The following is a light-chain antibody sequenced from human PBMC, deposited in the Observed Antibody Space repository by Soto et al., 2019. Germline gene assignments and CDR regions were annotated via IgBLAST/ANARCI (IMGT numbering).Light chain of an antibody. CDR2: DAS. V-gene: IGKV1-33*01. J-gene: IGKJ5*01. CDR1: QDISNY. CDR3: QQYDNLPS. Sequence: DIQMTQSPSSLSASVGDRVTITCQASQDISNYLNWYQQKPGQAPKLLIYDASNLETGVPSRFSGSGSGTDFTFTISSLQPEDIATYYCQQYDNLPSFGQGKRLEIK.